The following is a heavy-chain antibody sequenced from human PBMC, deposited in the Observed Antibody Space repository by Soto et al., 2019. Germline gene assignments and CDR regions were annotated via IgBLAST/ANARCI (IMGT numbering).Heavy chain of an antibody. V-gene: IGHV4-59*01. CDR1: GGSISSYY. Sequence: SETLSLTCTVSGGSISSYYWSWIRQPPGKGLEWIGYIYYSGSTNYNPSLKSRVTISVDTSKNQFSLKLSSVTAADTAVYYCARDMVTMVRGVIMRWFDPWGQGTLVTVSS. CDR3: ARDMVTMVRGVIMRWFDP. D-gene: IGHD3-10*01. J-gene: IGHJ5*02. CDR2: IYYSGST.